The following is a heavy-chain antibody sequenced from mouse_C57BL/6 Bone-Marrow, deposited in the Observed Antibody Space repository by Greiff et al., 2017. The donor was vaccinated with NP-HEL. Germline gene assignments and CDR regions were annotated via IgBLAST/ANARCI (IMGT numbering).Heavy chain of an antibody. J-gene: IGHJ3*01. CDR3: ARTAVRGPWFAY. CDR2: IYPGSGST. CDR1: GYTFTSYW. D-gene: IGHD1-1*01. Sequence: QVQLKQPGAELVKPGASVKMSCKASGYTFTSYWITWVKQRPGQGLEWIGDIYPGSGSTNYNEKFKSKATLTVDTSSSTAYMQLSSLTSEDSAVYSCARTAVRGPWFAYWGQGTLVTVSA. V-gene: IGHV1-55*01.